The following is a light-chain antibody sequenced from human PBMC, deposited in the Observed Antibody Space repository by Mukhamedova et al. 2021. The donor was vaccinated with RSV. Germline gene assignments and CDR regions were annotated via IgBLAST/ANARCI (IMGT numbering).Light chain of an antibody. CDR1: QDISDS. CDR2: AAS. Sequence: RVTITCQASQDISDSLNWYQQKPGQAPKLLIFAASILETGVPSRFSGSGSGTEFTFTITNLQPEDFATYFRQQCDTFPLTFGGGT. J-gene: IGKJ4*01. V-gene: IGKV1-33*01. CDR3: QQCDTFPLT.